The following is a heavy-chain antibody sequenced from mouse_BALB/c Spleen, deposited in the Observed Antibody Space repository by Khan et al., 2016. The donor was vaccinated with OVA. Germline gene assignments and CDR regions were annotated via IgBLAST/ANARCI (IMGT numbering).Heavy chain of an antibody. CDR3: DRDRYDYFDY. V-gene: IGHV9-2-1*01. D-gene: IGHD2-14*01. CDR1: GYTFTDYS. CDR2: INTETGEP. Sequence: QIQLVQSGPELKKPGETVKISCKASGYTFTDYSMHWVKQAPGKGLKWMGWINTETGEPTYADDFKGRFAFSLETSASTAYLQINHLKNEDTATYFFDRDRYDYFDYWGQGTTLTVSS. J-gene: IGHJ2*01.